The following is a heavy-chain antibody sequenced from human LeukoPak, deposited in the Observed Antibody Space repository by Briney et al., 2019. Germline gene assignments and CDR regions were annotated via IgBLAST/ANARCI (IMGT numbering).Heavy chain of an antibody. J-gene: IGHJ5*02. Sequence: PSETLSLTCAVYGGSFSGYYWSWIRQPPGKGLEWIGEINHSGSTNYNPSLKSRVTISVDTSKNQFSLKLSSVTAADTAVYYCARYCSSTSCYGIDPWGQGTLVTVSS. CDR3: ARYCSSTSCYGIDP. V-gene: IGHV4-34*01. D-gene: IGHD2-2*01. CDR1: GGSFSGYY. CDR2: INHSGST.